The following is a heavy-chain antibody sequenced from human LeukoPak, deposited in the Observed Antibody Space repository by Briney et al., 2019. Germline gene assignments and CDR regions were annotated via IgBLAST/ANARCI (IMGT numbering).Heavy chain of an antibody. J-gene: IGHJ4*02. CDR3: ARDLLHVLWLFDY. CDR2: ISYDGSNK. Sequence: GGSLRLSCAASGFTFSRYAMHWVRQAPGKGLQWVAVISYDGSNKYYADSVKGRFTISRDNSKNTLYLQMNSLRAEDTAVYYCARDLLHVLWLFDYCGQGTLVTVSS. CDR1: GFTFSRYA. V-gene: IGHV3-30*01. D-gene: IGHD2-21*01.